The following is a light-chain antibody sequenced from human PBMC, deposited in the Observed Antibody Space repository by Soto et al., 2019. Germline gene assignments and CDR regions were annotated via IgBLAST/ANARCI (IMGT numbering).Light chain of an antibody. CDR1: QSVSSN. J-gene: IGKJ4*01. CDR2: GAS. Sequence: EIVMTQSPATLSVSPGERATLSCRASQSVSSNLALYQQKPGQAPRLLIYGASTRATGIPARFSGSGSGTEFTLTISSLQYEDFAVYYCQQYNNWPLLTFGGGTKVEIK. CDR3: QQYNNWPLLT. V-gene: IGKV3-15*01.